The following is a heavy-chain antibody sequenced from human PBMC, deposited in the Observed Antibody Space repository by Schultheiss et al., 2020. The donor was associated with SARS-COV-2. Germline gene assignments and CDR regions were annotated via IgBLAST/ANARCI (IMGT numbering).Heavy chain of an antibody. CDR1: GYTFTGYY. J-gene: IGHJ4*02. V-gene: IGHV1-2*06. CDR2: INPNSGNT. D-gene: IGHD2-2*01. CDR3: ARGHCSSTSCRSPAQNDY. Sequence: ASVKVSCKASGYTFTGYYMHWVRQAPGQGLEWMGRINPNSGNTNYAQKLQGRVTMTTDTSTSTAYMELRSLRSDDTAVYYCARGHCSSTSCRSPAQNDYWGQGTLVTVSS.